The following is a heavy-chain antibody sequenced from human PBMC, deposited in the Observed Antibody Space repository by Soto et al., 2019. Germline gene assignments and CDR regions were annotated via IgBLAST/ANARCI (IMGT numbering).Heavy chain of an antibody. CDR1: GGSFSGYY. CDR2: INHSGST. V-gene: IGHV4-34*01. J-gene: IGHJ4*02. D-gene: IGHD3-10*01. Sequence: SETLSLTCSVYGGSFSGYYWSWIRQPPGKGLEWIGEINHSGSTNYNPSLKSRVTISVDTSKNQFSLKLSSVNAADTAVYYSAGGHSNRVRGITIEKAAYFDDWRKGALV. CDR3: AGGHSNRVRGITIEKAAYFDD.